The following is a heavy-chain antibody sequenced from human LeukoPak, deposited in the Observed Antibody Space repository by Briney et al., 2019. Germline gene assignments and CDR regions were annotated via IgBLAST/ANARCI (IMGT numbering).Heavy chain of an antibody. J-gene: IGHJ4*02. CDR2: IYYSGTT. V-gene: IGHV4-39*07. D-gene: IGHD6-6*01. Sequence: SETLSLTCTVSGGSVSSASDFWGWIRQPPGKGLEWIGTIYYSGTTYYNASLKSRVSISLHTSKNQFSLKLSSVTAADTAVYYCARLLTIRSSALGYYFDYWGQGTLVTVSS. CDR1: GGSVSSASDF. CDR3: ARLLTIRSSALGYYFDY.